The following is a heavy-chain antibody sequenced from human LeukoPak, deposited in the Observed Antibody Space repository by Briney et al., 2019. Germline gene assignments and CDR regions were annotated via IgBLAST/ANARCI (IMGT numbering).Heavy chain of an antibody. CDR2: ISGSGGST. J-gene: IGHJ4*02. V-gene: IGHV3-23*01. CDR1: GFTFSSYA. D-gene: IGHD3-22*01. Sequence: GGSLRLSCAASGFTFSSYAMSWVRQAPGKGLEWVSAISGSGGSTYYADSVKGRFTISRDNSKNTLYLQMNSLRAEDTAVYYWARSACSGYFYFDYWGQGTLVTVSS. CDR3: ARSACSGYFYFDY.